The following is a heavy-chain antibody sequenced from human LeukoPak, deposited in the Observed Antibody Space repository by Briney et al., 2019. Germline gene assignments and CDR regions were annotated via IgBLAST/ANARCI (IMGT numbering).Heavy chain of an antibody. Sequence: GRSLRLSCAASGFTFSSYAMHWVRQAPGKGLEWVAVISYDGSNKYYADSVKGRFTISRDNSKNTLYLQMNSLRAEDTAVYYCARPYYDFWSGSAFYYYYGMDVWGQGTTVTVSS. V-gene: IGHV3-30-3*01. J-gene: IGHJ6*02. CDR1: GFTFSSYA. CDR2: ISYDGSNK. D-gene: IGHD3-3*01. CDR3: ARPYYDFWSGSAFYYYYGMDV.